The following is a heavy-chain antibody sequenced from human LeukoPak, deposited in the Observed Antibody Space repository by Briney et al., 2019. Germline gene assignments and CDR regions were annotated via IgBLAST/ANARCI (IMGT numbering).Heavy chain of an antibody. V-gene: IGHV3-48*03. Sequence: VQPGGSLRLSCAASGFTFSSYEMNWVRQAPGKGLEWVSYISSSGSTIYYADSVKGRFTISRDNAKNSLYLQMNSLRAEDTAVYYCAREVPAIAAFDYWGQGTLVTVSS. CDR1: GFTFSSYE. J-gene: IGHJ4*02. D-gene: IGHD6-6*01. CDR3: AREVPAIAAFDY. CDR2: ISSSGSTI.